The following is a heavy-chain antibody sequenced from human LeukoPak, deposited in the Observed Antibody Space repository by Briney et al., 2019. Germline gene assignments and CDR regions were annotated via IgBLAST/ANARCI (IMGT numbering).Heavy chain of an antibody. J-gene: IGHJ4*02. D-gene: IGHD3-3*01. CDR3: TRAYWIGFHFDS. CDR1: GGSISSGDYF. CDR2: IYYSGTT. Sequence: SETLSLTCTVSGGSISSGDYFWTWIRQPPGKGLEYIGYIYYSGTTYYNPSLKSRITMSVDMSANQFSLRLTSVSAADTAVYYCTRAYWIGFHFDSWGQGILVSVSP. V-gene: IGHV4-30-4*01.